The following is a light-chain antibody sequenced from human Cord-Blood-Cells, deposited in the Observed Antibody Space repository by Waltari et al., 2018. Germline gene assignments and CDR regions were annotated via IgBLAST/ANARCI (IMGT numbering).Light chain of an antibody. V-gene: IGLV2-23*01. CDR1: SSDVGSYHL. J-gene: IGLJ3*02. CDR2: EGS. Sequence: QSALTQPASVSGSPGQSITISCTGTSSDVGSYHLFFWYQQHPGKAPQLMIYEGSKRPSGVSNRFSGSKSGNTASLTISGLQAEDEADYYCCSYAGSSTFVFGGGTKLTVL. CDR3: CSYAGSSTFV.